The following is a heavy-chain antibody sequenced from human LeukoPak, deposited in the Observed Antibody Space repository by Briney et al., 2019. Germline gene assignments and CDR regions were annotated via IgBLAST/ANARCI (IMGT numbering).Heavy chain of an antibody. Sequence: ASVKVSCKASGYTFTSYYMHWVRQAPGQGLEWMGIINPSGGSTTYAQKFQGRVTMTRDTSTGTVYMELSSLRAEDTAVYYCAKDWPSSTSDDPDPGYQYFYYMDVWGKGTTVTVSS. D-gene: IGHD2-2*01. CDR3: AKDWPSSTSDDPDPGYQYFYYMDV. CDR2: INPSGGST. V-gene: IGHV1-46*01. CDR1: GYTFTSYY. J-gene: IGHJ6*03.